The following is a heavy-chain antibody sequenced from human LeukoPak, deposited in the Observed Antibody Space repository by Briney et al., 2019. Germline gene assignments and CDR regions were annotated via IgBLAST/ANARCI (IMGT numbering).Heavy chain of an antibody. V-gene: IGHV3-23*01. J-gene: IGHJ4*02. D-gene: IGHD3-22*01. CDR1: GFTFSSYA. Sequence: PGGSLRPSCAASGFTFSSYAMSWVRQAPGKGLEWVSAISGSGGSTYYADSVKGRFTISRDNSKNTLYLQMNSLRAEDTAVYYCAKVADYYDSSGSSIHFDYWGQGTLVTVSS. CDR2: ISGSGGST. CDR3: AKVADYYDSSGSSIHFDY.